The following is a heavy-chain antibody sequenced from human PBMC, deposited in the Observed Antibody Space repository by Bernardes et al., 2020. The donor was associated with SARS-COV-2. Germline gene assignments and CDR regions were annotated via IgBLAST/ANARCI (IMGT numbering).Heavy chain of an antibody. V-gene: IGHV3-48*03. CDR2: IRSSGASI. J-gene: IGHJ4*02. CDR3: AREVTGAGNYFDN. D-gene: IGHD2-21*02. Sequence: GGSLRLSCAASGFTFSNHEMNWVRQAPGKGLEWVSYIRSSGASIYYADSVKGRFTISRDNANNSLYLQMNSLRAEDTAVYYCAREVTGAGNYFDNWGQGTLVTVSS. CDR1: GFTFSNHE.